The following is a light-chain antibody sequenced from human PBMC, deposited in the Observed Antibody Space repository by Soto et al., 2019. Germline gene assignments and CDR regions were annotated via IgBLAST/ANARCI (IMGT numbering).Light chain of an antibody. CDR2: DAS. CDR3: QQYKSYPLT. Sequence: DIQMTQSPSTLPASVGDRVTITCRASQSISSRLAWYHQRPGKAPQLLIYDASSLESGVPSRFSGSGSGTDFTLTISSLQPDDFVTYYCQQYKSYPLTFGGGTKVDIK. J-gene: IGKJ4*01. V-gene: IGKV1-5*01. CDR1: QSISSR.